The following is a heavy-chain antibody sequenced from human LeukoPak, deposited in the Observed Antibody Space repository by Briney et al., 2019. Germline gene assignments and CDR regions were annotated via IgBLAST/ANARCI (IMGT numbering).Heavy chain of an antibody. V-gene: IGHV1-69*05. D-gene: IGHD3-10*01. CDR3: ARSSLLWFGELSDAVDY. CDR1: GGTFSSYA. J-gene: IGHJ4*02. Sequence: SVKVSCKASGGTFSSYAISWVRQAPGQGLEWVGRIIPIFGTANYAQKFQGRVTITTDESTSTAYMELSSLRSEDTAVCYCARSSLLWFGELSDAVDYWGQGTLVTVSS. CDR2: IIPIFGTA.